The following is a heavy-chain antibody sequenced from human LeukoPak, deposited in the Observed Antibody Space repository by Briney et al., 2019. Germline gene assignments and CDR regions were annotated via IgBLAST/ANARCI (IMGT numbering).Heavy chain of an antibody. CDR3: ASRNYYDTTGYYQFSFDY. CDR2: IAPYNGDT. Sequence: PSLKLSCTPSGYTFTNFGITCVRQAAGQRLEWMGWIAPYNGDTHYTQSLQYRVTITTDTSTSTAYMELRSLRSHHTAVYYCASRNYYDTTGYYQFSFDYWGQGTLVTVSS. D-gene: IGHD3-22*01. V-gene: IGHV1-18*01. CDR1: GYTFTNFG. J-gene: IGHJ4*02.